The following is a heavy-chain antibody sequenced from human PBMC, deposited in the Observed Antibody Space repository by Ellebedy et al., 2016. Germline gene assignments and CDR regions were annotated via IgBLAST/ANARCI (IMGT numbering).Heavy chain of an antibody. V-gene: IGHV5-51*01. CDR1: GYSFPNYW. CDR2: INPGDSEI. CDR3: ARQFGDYYYYMDV. Sequence: GESLKISXQGSGYSFPNYWIVWVRQMPGKGLEWVGVINPGDSEIGYSPAFDGQVTISVDKSTSTAYLQWSSLKASDSAIYYCARQFGDYYYYMDVWGKGTTVTVSS. D-gene: IGHD3-10*01. J-gene: IGHJ6*03.